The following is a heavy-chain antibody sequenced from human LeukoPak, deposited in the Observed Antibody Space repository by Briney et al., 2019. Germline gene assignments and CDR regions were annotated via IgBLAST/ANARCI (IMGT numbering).Heavy chain of an antibody. Sequence: ASVKVSCKVSGYVLIELSVHWVRQVPGKGREWMGGFDPTEGQTIFAQRFQGRVTLTDDTSAETAYMELSSLRSDDTAVYYCARDLSGTDAFDIWGQGTMVTVSS. CDR1: GYVLIELS. CDR3: ARDLSGTDAFDI. CDR2: FDPTEGQT. J-gene: IGHJ3*02. V-gene: IGHV1-24*01. D-gene: IGHD1-26*01.